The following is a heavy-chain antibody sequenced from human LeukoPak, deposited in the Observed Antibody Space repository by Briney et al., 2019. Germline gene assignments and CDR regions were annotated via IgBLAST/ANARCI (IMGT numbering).Heavy chain of an antibody. CDR3: SGARHGNTYFDD. CDR1: GHSFTNYW. Sequence: GESLKISCTGSGHSFTNYWIGWVRQMPGKALEWMGIIYFGDSTTRYSPSSQGQVTISADKSTATAYLQWSCLKASDTAVYYCSGARHGNTYFDDWGQGTLVTVSS. D-gene: IGHD4-23*01. CDR2: IYFGDSTT. V-gene: IGHV5-51*01. J-gene: IGHJ4*02.